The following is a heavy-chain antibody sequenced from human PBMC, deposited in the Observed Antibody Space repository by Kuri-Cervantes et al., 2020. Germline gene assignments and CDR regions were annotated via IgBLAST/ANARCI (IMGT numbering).Heavy chain of an antibody. CDR3: ARSLGEQQLPREEGKAFDI. Sequence: GSLRLSCAVYGGSFSGYYWGWIRQPPGKGLEWIGSIYHSGSTYYNPSLKSRVTISVDTSKNQFSLNLSSVTAADTAVYYCARSLGEQQLPREEGKAFDIWGQGTMVTVSS. D-gene: IGHD6-13*01. J-gene: IGHJ3*02. CDR1: GGSFSGYY. CDR2: IYHSGST. V-gene: IGHV4-38-2*01.